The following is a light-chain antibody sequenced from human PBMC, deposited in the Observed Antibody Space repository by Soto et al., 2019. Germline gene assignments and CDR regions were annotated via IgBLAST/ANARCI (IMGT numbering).Light chain of an antibody. Sequence: EIVMTQSPATLSVSPWERATLSCMAGEIVSSKLALYQQKPGQAPRLLIYDASNRATGIPARFSGSGSGTDFTLTISRLEPEDFAVYYCQQRSNWPLSITFGQGTRLEI. CDR1: EIVSSK. CDR2: DAS. CDR3: QQRSNWPLSIT. V-gene: IGKV3-11*01. J-gene: IGKJ5*01.